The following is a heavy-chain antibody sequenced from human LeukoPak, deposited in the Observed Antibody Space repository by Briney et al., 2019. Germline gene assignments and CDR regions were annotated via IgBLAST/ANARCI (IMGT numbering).Heavy chain of an antibody. CDR1: GYNFTSYW. V-gene: IGHV5-51*01. CDR2: IYPGDSDS. Sequence: GESLKISCKGSGYNFTSYWIGWVRQMPGKGLEWMGIIYPGDSDSRYSPSFQGQVTISADKSISTAYLQWSSLKASDTAMYYCASTGEGISSSSYSNAFDIWGQGTMVTVSS. D-gene: IGHD6-13*01. CDR3: ASTGEGISSSSYSNAFDI. J-gene: IGHJ3*02.